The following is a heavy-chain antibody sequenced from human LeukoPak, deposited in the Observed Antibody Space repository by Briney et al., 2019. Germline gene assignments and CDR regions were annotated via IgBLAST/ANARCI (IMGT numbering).Heavy chain of an antibody. Sequence: GGSLRLSCAASGFTFSSYGMHWVRQAPGKGLEWVSHITTSGSTIYYADSVKGRFTISRDDAKKLLYLQMNSLRAEDTAVYYCARDYRWGQGTLVTVSS. V-gene: IGHV3-48*04. CDR3: ARDYR. CDR1: GFTFSSYG. CDR2: ITTSGSTI. J-gene: IGHJ4*02. D-gene: IGHD4-11*01.